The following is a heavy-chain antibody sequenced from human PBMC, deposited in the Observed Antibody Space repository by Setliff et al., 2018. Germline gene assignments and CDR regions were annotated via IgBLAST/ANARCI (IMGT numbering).Heavy chain of an antibody. J-gene: IGHJ3*01. CDR1: GYSFSISW. CDR2: IYPGDPQI. V-gene: IGHV5-51*01. Sequence: GESLKISCKDSGYSFSISWIGWVRRMPGKGLDWMGIIYPGDPQIRYSPSFQGQVTISADKSASTAYLEWSSLKASDTAMYYCVRPSAGYSRPFDVWGQGTMVTVSS. CDR3: VRPSAGYSRPFDV. D-gene: IGHD2-15*01.